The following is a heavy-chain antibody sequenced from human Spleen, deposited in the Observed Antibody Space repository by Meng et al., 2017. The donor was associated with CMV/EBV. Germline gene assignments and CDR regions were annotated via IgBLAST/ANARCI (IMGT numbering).Heavy chain of an antibody. CDR1: GFTLSSYT. Sequence: GALKISCAAYGFTLSSYTMHWVRQAPGKGLEWVSSVSSSGTYISYADSVKGRFTVSRDIAKISLYLQMNSLRAEDTAVYYCARDFVVGGLDYWGQGTRVTVSS. D-gene: IGHD1-26*01. CDR2: VSSSGTYI. J-gene: IGHJ4*02. V-gene: IGHV3-21*06. CDR3: ARDFVVGGLDY.